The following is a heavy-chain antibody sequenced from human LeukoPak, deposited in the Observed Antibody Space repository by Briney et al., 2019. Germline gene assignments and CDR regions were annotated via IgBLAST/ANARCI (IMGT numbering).Heavy chain of an antibody. V-gene: IGHV3-7*01. CDR3: VRDGGTDWYDP. CDR2: IKQDGSEK. Sequence: PGGSLRLSCAASGFSVSDYWMTWVRLAPGKGLEWVANIKQDGSEKTYVDSVKGRFTISRDNAKNSLYLQMNSLRVEDTAMYYCVRDGGTDWYDPWGQGTLVTVFS. J-gene: IGHJ5*02. CDR1: GFSVSDYW. D-gene: IGHD3-16*01.